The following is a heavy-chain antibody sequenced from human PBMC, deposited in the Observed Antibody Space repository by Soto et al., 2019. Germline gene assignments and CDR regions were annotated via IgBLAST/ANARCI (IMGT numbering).Heavy chain of an antibody. CDR2: IYSGGST. J-gene: IGHJ6*02. CDR1: GFTVSSNY. CDR3: ARESGGYSNYSYYYYGMDV. D-gene: IGHD4-4*01. V-gene: IGHV3-53*01. Sequence: SGRSMRVPSAASGFTVSSNYMSWISKTPGKGLEWVSVIYSGGSTYYADSVKGRFTISRDNSKNTLYLQMNSLRAEDTAVYYCARESGGYSNYSYYYYGMDVWGQGTTVTVYS.